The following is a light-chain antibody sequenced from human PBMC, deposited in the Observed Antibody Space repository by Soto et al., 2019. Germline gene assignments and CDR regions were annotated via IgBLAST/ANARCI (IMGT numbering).Light chain of an antibody. V-gene: IGKV3D-20*02. CDR1: QTLSHNY. Sequence: IGFTQSPGPLSLSPGARAPLFCRAHQTLSHNYLAWSQQKPGQAPRLLIYDAPSRATDTPDRFSGTGSATDFTLTISSLEPEDFAVYYCQQRSKWPRTFGQGTRLE. CDR2: DAP. J-gene: IGKJ5*01. CDR3: QQRSKWPRT.